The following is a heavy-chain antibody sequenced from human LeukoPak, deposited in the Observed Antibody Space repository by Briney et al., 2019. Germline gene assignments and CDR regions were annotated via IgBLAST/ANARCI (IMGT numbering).Heavy chain of an antibody. J-gene: IGHJ4*02. CDR3: ARAIPYGDYFDY. V-gene: IGHV3-53*01. Sequence: GGSLRLSCAASGFTFSSYSMSWVRQAPGKGLEWVSVIYSGGSTYYADSVKGRFTISRDNSKNTLYLQMNSLRAEDTAVYYCARAIPYGDYFDYWGQGTLVTVSS. CDR1: GFTFSSYS. D-gene: IGHD4-17*01. CDR2: IYSGGST.